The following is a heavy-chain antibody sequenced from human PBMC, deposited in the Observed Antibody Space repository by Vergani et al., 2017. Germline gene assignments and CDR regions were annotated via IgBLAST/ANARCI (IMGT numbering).Heavy chain of an antibody. CDR2: IYSGGST. CDR1: GFTFSSYS. J-gene: IGHJ6*02. V-gene: IGHV3-66*01. Sequence: EVQLVESGGGLVKPGGSLRLSCAASGFTFSSYSMNWVRQAPGKGLEWVSVIYSGGSTYYADSVKGRFTISRDNSKNTLYLQMNSLRAEDTAVYYCARLDYDFWSGGYYGMDVWGQGTTVTVSS. CDR3: ARLDYDFWSGGYYGMDV. D-gene: IGHD3-3*01.